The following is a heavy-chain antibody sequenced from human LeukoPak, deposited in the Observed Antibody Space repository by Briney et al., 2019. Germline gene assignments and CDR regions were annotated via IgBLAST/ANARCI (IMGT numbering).Heavy chain of an antibody. CDR2: ISYDGSNK. CDR3: ARERCIGTSCSRGMDV. Sequence: GGSLRLSCAASGFTFSNAWMSWVRQAPGKGREWVAVISYDGSNKYYTDSVKGRFIISRDNAKNTLYLQMNSLRAEDTAMYFCARERCIGTSCSRGMDVWGQGTTVTVSS. D-gene: IGHD2-2*01. CDR1: GFTFSNAW. V-gene: IGHV3-30*03. J-gene: IGHJ6*02.